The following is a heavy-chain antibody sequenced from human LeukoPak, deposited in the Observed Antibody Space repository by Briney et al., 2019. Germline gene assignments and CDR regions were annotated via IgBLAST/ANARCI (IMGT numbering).Heavy chain of an antibody. CDR2: ISAYNGNT. J-gene: IGHJ4*02. Sequence: ASVKVSCKASGYTFTSYGISWVRQAPGQGLEWMGWISAYNGNTNYAQKLQGRVTMTRDTSISTAYMELSRLRSDDTAVYYCARSQRNTVVRYGWGQGTLVTVSS. D-gene: IGHD4-23*01. CDR3: ARSQRNTVVRYG. CDR1: GYTFTSYG. V-gene: IGHV1-18*01.